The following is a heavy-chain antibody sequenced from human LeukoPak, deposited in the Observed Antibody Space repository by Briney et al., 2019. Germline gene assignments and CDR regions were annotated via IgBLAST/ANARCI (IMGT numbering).Heavy chain of an antibody. CDR1: GGTFSSYA. CDR2: IIPIFGTA. V-gene: IGHV1-69*13. Sequence: GASVKVSCKASGGTFSSYAISWVRQAPGQGLEWMGGIIPIFGTANYAQKFQGRVTITADESTSTAYMELSSLRSEDTAVYYCARDRPYSSSWYVLDYWGQGTLVTVSS. CDR3: ARDRPYSSSWYVLDY. J-gene: IGHJ4*02. D-gene: IGHD6-13*01.